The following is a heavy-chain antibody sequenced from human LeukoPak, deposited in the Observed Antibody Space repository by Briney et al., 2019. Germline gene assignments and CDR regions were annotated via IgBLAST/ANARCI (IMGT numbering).Heavy chain of an antibody. J-gene: IGHJ3*02. D-gene: IGHD6-13*01. CDR3: ARQGGIVAAGSDAFDI. CDR2: IYPGDSDT. CDR1: GYSYTSYW. Sequence: GESLKISCKGSGYSYTSYWIGWVRQMPGKGLEWMGIIYPGDSDTRYSPSFQGQVTISADKSISTAYLQWSSLKASDTAMYYCARQGGIVAAGSDAFDIWGQGTMVTVSS. V-gene: IGHV5-51*01.